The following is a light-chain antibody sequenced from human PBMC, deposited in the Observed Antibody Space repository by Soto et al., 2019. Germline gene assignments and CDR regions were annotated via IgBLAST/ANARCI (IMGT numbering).Light chain of an antibody. CDR3: QQYGSSPQT. CDR2: GAS. CDR1: QSVGGY. Sequence: EIVLTQSPGTLSLSPGERATLSCRASQSVGGYLAWYQHKPGQAPRLLIYGASSGATGIPDRFSGSGSGTDFTLTISRLEPEDFAVYYCQQYGSSPQTFGQGTRLAIK. J-gene: IGKJ5*01. V-gene: IGKV3-20*01.